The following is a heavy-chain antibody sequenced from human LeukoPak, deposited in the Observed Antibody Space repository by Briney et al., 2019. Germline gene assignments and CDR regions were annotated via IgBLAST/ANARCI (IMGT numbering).Heavy chain of an antibody. Sequence: GGSLRLSCAASGFTFSSYGMHWVRQAPGKGLEWVSAISGSGGSTYYADSVKGRFTISRDNSKNTLYLQMNSLRAEDTAVYYCAKDRLATRTFDYWGQGTLVTVSS. J-gene: IGHJ4*02. D-gene: IGHD5-24*01. CDR3: AKDRLATRTFDY. CDR1: GFTFSSYG. V-gene: IGHV3-23*01. CDR2: ISGSGGST.